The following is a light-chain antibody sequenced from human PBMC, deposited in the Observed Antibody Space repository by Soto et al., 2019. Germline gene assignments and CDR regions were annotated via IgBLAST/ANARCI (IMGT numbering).Light chain of an antibody. J-gene: IGKJ4*01. CDR1: QSISNY. CDR2: FAT. V-gene: IGKV1-39*01. CDR3: QQSYINLS. Sequence: DIQMTQSPSSLSASVGDRVTITCRSSQSISNYVNWYQQKPGKAPNLLIYFATHLQAGVPSRFSGSGSGTDFTLTISSLQPEDFVTYYCQQSYINLSFGGGTKVEF.